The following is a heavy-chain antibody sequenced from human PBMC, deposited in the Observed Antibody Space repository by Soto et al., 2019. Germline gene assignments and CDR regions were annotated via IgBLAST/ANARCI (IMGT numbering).Heavy chain of an antibody. CDR2: IYPGDSDT. D-gene: IGHD6-6*01. J-gene: IGHJ6*02. CDR3: ARRAYSSSSFYYYYGMDV. CDR1: GYSFTSYW. V-gene: IGHV5-51*01. Sequence: PGESLKISCKGSGYSFTSYWIGWVRQMPGKGLEWMGIIYPGDSDTRYSPSFQGQDTISADKSISTAYLQWSSLKASDTAMYYCARRAYSSSSFYYYYGMDVWGQGTTVTVSS.